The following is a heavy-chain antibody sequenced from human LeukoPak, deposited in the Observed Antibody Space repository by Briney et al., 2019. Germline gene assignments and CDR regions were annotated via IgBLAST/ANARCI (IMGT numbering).Heavy chain of an antibody. CDR3: ARGPGDSSGWFQYYYYYGMDV. D-gene: IGHD6-19*01. J-gene: IGHJ6*02. CDR2: ISWNSGNI. V-gene: IGHV3-9*01. Sequence: GGSLRLSCAASGFTFDDYAMHWVRQVPGKGLEWVSGISWNSGNIEYADSVKGRFTISRDNAKNSLYLQMNSLRAEDTAVYYCARGPGDSSGWFQYYYYYGMDVWGQGTTVTVSS. CDR1: GFTFDDYA.